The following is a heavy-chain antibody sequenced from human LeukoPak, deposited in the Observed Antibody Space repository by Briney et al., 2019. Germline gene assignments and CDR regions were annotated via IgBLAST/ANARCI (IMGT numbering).Heavy chain of an antibody. CDR3: AKSFLITMVRGVILDAFDI. CDR2: ISWNSGSI. D-gene: IGHD3-10*01. CDR1: GFTFDDYA. Sequence: GGSLRLSCAASGFTFDDYAMHWVRQAPGKGLEWVSGISWNSGSIGYADSVKGRFTISRDNAKNSLYLQMNSLRAEDTALYYCAKSFLITMVRGVILDAFDIWGQGTMVTVSS. V-gene: IGHV3-9*01. J-gene: IGHJ3*02.